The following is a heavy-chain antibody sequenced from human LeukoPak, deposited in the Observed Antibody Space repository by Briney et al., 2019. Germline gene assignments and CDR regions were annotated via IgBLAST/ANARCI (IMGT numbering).Heavy chain of an antibody. D-gene: IGHD3-3*01. CDR1: GYTFTSYG. CDR2: IGAYNGNT. Sequence: RASVKVSCKASGYTFTSYGISWVRQAPGQGLEWMGWIGAYNGNTNFVQKLQDRVTMTTDTSTTTAYMELRSLRSDDTAVYYCARDWSGSFDYWGQGTLVTVSS. J-gene: IGHJ4*02. V-gene: IGHV1-18*04. CDR3: ARDWSGSFDY.